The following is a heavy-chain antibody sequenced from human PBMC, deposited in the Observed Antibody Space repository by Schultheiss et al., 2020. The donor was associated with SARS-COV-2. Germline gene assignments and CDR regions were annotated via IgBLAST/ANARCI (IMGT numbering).Heavy chain of an antibody. D-gene: IGHD6-19*01. CDR1: GFTFTSYS. CDR3: AKVSGWYNY. J-gene: IGHJ4*02. CDR2: ITSGSTDI. Sequence: GESLKISCTTSGFTFTSYSMNWVRQAPGKGLEWISSITSGSTDIQYAASVKGRFTISRDNAKSALYMEMSSLRADDTAVYYCAKVSGWYNYWGQGTLVTVSS. V-gene: IGHV3-21*04.